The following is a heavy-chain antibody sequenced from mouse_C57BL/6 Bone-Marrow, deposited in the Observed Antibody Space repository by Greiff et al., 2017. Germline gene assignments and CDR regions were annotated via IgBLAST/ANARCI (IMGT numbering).Heavy chain of an antibody. D-gene: IGHD1-1*01. CDR2: IDPEDGET. Sequence: VQLQQSGAELVKPGASVKLSCTASGFNIKDYYMHWVKQRTEQGLEWIGRIDPEDGETKYAPKFQGKATITADKSSSTAYMQLSSLTSDDSAVYFCARSPVVPYFDYWGQGTTLTVSS. CDR3: ARSPVVPYFDY. V-gene: IGHV14-2*01. J-gene: IGHJ2*01. CDR1: GFNIKDYY.